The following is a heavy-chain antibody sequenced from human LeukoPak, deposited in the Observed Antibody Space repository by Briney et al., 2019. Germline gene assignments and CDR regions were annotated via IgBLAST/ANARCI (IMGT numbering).Heavy chain of an antibody. Sequence: SETLSLTCTVSGGSISSSSYYWGWIRQPPGKGLEWIGSIYYSGSTYYNPSLKSRVTISVDTSKNQFSLKLSSVTAADTAVYYCARRRSRGWSHSSYYYYYYMDVWGKGTTVTISS. CDR2: IYYSGST. CDR3: ARRRSRGWSHSSYYYYYYMDV. D-gene: IGHD6-19*01. CDR1: GGSISSSSYY. V-gene: IGHV4-39*07. J-gene: IGHJ6*03.